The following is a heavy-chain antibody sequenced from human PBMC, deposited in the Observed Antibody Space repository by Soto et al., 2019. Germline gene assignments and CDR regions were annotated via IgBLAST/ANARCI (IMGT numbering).Heavy chain of an antibody. CDR3: AREVYYDFWGGFNAHPYYFDD. CDR1: GITFSRHT. V-gene: IGHV3-30-3*01. CDR2: ISDDGSNT. Sequence: QVQLVESGGGVVQPGRSLRLSCAASGITFSRHTMHWVRQAPGKGQERVAAISDDGSNTYYPDSVKGRFTISRDNSKNTLYLQMNSRSSEDTAVHHCAREVYYDFWGGFNAHPYYFDDWGQGTLVTVSS. J-gene: IGHJ4*02. D-gene: IGHD3-3*01.